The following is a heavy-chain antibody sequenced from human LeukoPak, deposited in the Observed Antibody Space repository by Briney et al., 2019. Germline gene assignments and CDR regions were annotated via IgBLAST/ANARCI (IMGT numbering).Heavy chain of an antibody. Sequence: VASVKVSCKASGYTFTSYGISWVRQAPGQGLEWMGWISAHNGNTNYAQKLQGRVTMTTDTSTSTAYMELRGLRSDDTAVYYCARMGDSGDEGESDYWGQGTLVTVSS. CDR2: ISAHNGNT. V-gene: IGHV1-18*04. CDR1: GYTFTSYG. CDR3: ARMGDSGDEGESDY. D-gene: IGHD5-12*01. J-gene: IGHJ4*02.